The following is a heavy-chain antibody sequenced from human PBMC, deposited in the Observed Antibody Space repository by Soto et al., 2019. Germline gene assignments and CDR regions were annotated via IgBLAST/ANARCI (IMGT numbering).Heavy chain of an antibody. CDR1: GGSISSGDYY. J-gene: IGHJ4*02. CDR3: ASSTVTANYYFDY. CDR2: IYYSGST. Sequence: SETLSLTCTVSGGSISSGDYYWSWIRQPPGKGLEWIGYIYYSGSTYYNPSLKSRVTISVDTSKNQFSLKLSSVTAADTAVYYCASSTVTANYYFDYWGQGTLVTVSS. V-gene: IGHV4-30-4*01. D-gene: IGHD4-17*01.